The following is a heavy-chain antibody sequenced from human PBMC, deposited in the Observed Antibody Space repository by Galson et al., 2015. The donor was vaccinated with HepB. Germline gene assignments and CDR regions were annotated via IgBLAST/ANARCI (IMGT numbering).Heavy chain of an antibody. CDR2: ISTDVNFK. CDR1: GSTFSSYG. D-gene: IGHD2-15*01. V-gene: IGHV3-30*03. J-gene: IGHJ6*02. Sequence: SLRLSCAASGSTFSSYGMHWVRQTPGKGLEWVAFISTDVNFKQYADSVKGRSTISRDNSRNTLYLQMNSLRAEDTAVYYCATQVAVGVWGQGTTVTVSS. CDR3: ATQVAVGV.